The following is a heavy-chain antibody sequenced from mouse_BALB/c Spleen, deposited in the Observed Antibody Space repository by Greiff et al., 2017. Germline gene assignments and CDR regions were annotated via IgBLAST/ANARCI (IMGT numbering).Heavy chain of an antibody. J-gene: IGHJ4*01. CDR2: ISSGGSYT. V-gene: IGHV5-6*01. CDR3: ARHGTTATKDAMDY. CDR1: GFTFSSYG. D-gene: IGHD1-2*01. Sequence: EVHLVESGGDLVKPGGSLKLSCAASGFTFSSYGMSWVRQTPDKRLEWVATISSGGSYTYYPDSVKGRFTISRDNAKNTLYLQMSSLKSEDTAMYYCARHGTTATKDAMDYWGQGTSVTVSS.